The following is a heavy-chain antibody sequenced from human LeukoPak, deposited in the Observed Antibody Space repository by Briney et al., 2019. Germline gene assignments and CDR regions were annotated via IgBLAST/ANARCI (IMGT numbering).Heavy chain of an antibody. Sequence: GGSLRLSCAASGFTFSNAWMSWVRQAPGKGLEWVSTISGSGGTTNYADSVKGRFTISRANSKNTLYLQMDSLRAEDTAVYYCAKIYCSSTSCYLTHLYYFDYWGQGTLVTVSS. V-gene: IGHV3-23*01. CDR3: AKIYCSSTSCYLTHLYYFDY. J-gene: IGHJ4*02. D-gene: IGHD2-2*01. CDR1: GFTFSNAW. CDR2: ISGSGGTT.